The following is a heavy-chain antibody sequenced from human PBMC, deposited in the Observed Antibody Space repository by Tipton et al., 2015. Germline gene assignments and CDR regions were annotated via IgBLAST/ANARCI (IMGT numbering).Heavy chain of an antibody. J-gene: IGHJ4*02. D-gene: IGHD3-16*01. Sequence: TLSLTCTVSGGSISTYSWNWIRQPPGKGLEWIGYIYSSGRTNYNPSLKGRVTISLDTSKNQFSLNLSSVTAADTAVYYCARETLGVDYWGQGTLVTVSS. CDR1: GGSISTYS. CDR2: IYSSGRT. CDR3: ARETLGVDY. V-gene: IGHV4-59*01.